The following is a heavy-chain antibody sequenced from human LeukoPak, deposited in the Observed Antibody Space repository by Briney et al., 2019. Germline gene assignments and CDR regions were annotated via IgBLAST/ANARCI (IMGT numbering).Heavy chain of an antibody. D-gene: IGHD2-21*02. CDR2: ISSSSSYI. Sequence: ETLSLTCTVSGGSVTSYYWSWIRQPPGKGLEWVSSISSSSSYIYYADSVKGRFTISRDNAKNSLYLQMNSLRAEDTAVYYCARDQVVTAISRHNYYYYYGMDVWGQGTTVTVSS. CDR1: GGSVTSYY. CDR3: ARDQVVTAISRHNYYYYYGMDV. J-gene: IGHJ6*02. V-gene: IGHV3-21*04.